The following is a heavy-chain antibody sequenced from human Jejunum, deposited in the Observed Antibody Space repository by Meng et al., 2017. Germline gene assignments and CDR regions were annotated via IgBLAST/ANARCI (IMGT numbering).Heavy chain of an antibody. V-gene: IGHV4-4*03. J-gene: IGHJ4*02. CDR3: ARGATGTRPFDY. CDR1: GGSITTDW. Sequence: VQLEEQGAGLVHPLGPLSLTCAVSGGSITTDWWNWVRQPPGKGLEWIGEIWHSGASNYNPSLRSRVTISVDKSKNQLSLELASLTAADTAVYYCARGATGTRPFDYWGQGTLVTVSS. D-gene: IGHD5-12*01. CDR2: IWHSGAS.